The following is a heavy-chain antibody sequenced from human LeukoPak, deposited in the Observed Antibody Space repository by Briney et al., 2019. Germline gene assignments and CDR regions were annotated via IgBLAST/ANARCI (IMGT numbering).Heavy chain of an antibody. CDR1: GYTLIELS. V-gene: IGHV1-24*01. Sequence: GASVKVSCKVSGYTLIELSMHWVRQAPGKGLEWMGGFDPEDGETIYAQKFQGRVTMTEDTSRDTAYMELSSLRSEDTAVYYCATGGTSWTDEFDYWGQGTLVTVSS. CDR3: ATGGTSWTDEFDY. D-gene: IGHD2-2*01. J-gene: IGHJ4*02. CDR2: FDPEDGET.